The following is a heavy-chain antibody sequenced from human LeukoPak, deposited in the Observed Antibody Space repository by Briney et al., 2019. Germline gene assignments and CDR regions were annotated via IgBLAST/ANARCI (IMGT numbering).Heavy chain of an antibody. J-gene: IGHJ6*02. Sequence: GGSLRLSCAASGFTFSDYYMSWIRQAPGKGLEWVSYISSSGSTIYYADSVKGRFTIPRDNAKNSLYLQMNSLRAEDTAVYYCARDHDFWSGYPTPCYYYYGMDVWGQGTTVTVSS. CDR3: ARDHDFWSGYPTPCYYYYGMDV. V-gene: IGHV3-11*01. D-gene: IGHD3-3*01. CDR2: ISSSGSTI. CDR1: GFTFSDYY.